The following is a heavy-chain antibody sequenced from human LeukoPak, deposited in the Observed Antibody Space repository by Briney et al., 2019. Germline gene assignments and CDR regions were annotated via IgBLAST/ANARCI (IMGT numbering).Heavy chain of an antibody. J-gene: IGHJ4*02. CDR1: GFTFISYW. CDR3: AKGTADSSGYYYLSYYFDY. CDR2: INRDGSST. V-gene: IGHV3-74*01. Sequence: PGGSLRLSCAASGFTFISYWMHWVRQAPGKGLVWVSRINRDGSSTDYADSVKGRFTISRDNAKNSLYLQMNSLRAEDMALYYCAKGTADSSGYYYLSYYFDYWGQGTLVTVSS. D-gene: IGHD3-22*01.